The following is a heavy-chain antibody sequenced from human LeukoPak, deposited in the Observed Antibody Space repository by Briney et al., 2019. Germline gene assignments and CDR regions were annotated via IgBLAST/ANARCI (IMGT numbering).Heavy chain of an antibody. CDR3: AKGTYGYVY. D-gene: IGHD5-18*01. CDR1: GFTFSSYG. V-gene: IGHV3-33*06. CDR2: IWYDGSNK. Sequence: GGSLRLSCAASGFTFSSYGMHWVRQAPGKGLEWVAVIWYDGSNKYYADSVKGRFTISRDNSKNTLYLQMNSLRAGDTAVYYCAKGTYGYVYWGQGTLVTVSS. J-gene: IGHJ4*02.